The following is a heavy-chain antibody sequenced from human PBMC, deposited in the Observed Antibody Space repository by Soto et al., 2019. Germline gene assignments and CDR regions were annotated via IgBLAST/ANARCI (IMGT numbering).Heavy chain of an antibody. CDR2: INPDGSAE. D-gene: IGHD5-12*01. CDR3: GREKWLQPDY. V-gene: IGHV3-7*04. CDR1: GLNFNNAW. Sequence: EVQLVESGGDLVQPGGSLRLTCVVSGLNFNNAWMNWVRQAPGKGLEWVANINPDGSAEGYVHSLRGRFTISRENAKNSLYLQMNSLRADDTAVYYCGREKWLQPDYWGQGTLVTVSS. J-gene: IGHJ4*02.